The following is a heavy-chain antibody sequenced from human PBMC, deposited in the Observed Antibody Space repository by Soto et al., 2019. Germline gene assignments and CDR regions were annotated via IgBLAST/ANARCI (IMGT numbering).Heavy chain of an antibody. D-gene: IGHD6-19*01. J-gene: IGHJ6*02. CDR2: IHYSGGT. CDR3: ARHSGYSSGWYLGSYYGMDV. V-gene: IGHV4-39*01. Sequence: PSETLSLTCSVSGGSISGGNYYWSWIRQHPVKGLEWIAYIHYSGGTYYNPSLKSRVTISVDTSKNQFSLKLSSVTAADTAVYYCARHSGYSSGWYLGSYYGMDVWGQGTTVTVSS. CDR1: GGSISGGNYY.